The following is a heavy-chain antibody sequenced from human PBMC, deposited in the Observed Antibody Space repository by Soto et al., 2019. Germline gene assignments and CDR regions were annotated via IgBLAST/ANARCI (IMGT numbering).Heavy chain of an antibody. CDR3: TRGVLSCLLYQLEYFAPFDY. CDR1: GFTFGAYA. D-gene: IGHD2-2*01. V-gene: IGHV3-49*03. J-gene: IGHJ4*02. CDR2: IRSKAYGGTT. Sequence: GGSLRLSCTASGFTFGAYAMSWFRQAPGKGLEWVGSIRSKAYGGTTEYAASVKGRFTISRDDSKSIANLQMNSLKTEDTAVYYCTRGVLSCLLYQLEYFAPFDYWGQGTLVTVSS.